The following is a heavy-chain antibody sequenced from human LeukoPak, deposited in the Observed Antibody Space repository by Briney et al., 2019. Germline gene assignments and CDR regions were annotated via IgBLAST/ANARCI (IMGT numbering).Heavy chain of an antibody. CDR3: ARDHPSYCSSTSCHYYYYGMDV. Sequence: PGGSLRLSCAASGFTFSSYWMSWVRQAPGKGLEWVANIKQDGSEKYYVDSVKGRFTISRDNAKNSLYLQMNSLRAEDTAVYYCARDHPSYCSSTSCHYYYYGMDVWGQGTTVTVSS. J-gene: IGHJ6*02. CDR2: IKQDGSEK. D-gene: IGHD2-2*01. CDR1: GFTFSSYW. V-gene: IGHV3-7*01.